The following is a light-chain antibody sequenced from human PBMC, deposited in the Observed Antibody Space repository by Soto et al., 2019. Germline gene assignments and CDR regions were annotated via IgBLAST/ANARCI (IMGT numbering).Light chain of an antibody. V-gene: IGKV1-27*01. Sequence: DIQMTQSPSSLSASVGDRVTITCRASQGIGNYLAWYQQKPGKVPKLLIYAASALQSGVPPRFRGSGSGTDLALNISSLQPEDIGTYYCQTYNTAPLTFGPGTKVNI. J-gene: IGKJ3*01. CDR2: AAS. CDR1: QGIGNY. CDR3: QTYNTAPLT.